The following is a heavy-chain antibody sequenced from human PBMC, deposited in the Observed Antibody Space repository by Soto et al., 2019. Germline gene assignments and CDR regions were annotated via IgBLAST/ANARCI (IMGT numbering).Heavy chain of an antibody. V-gene: IGHV1-2*02. CDR1: GYTFTGYH. Sequence: ASVMDSCKASGYTFTGYHMHWVRRAPGQGREGMGWRNPNSGVTIYAQKFQGSVIMNRDTTITTSYMELSRLTSEDTAVYYCARWRLLYYYYGIDAWGQGTPVTVSS. CDR3: ARWRLLYYYYGIDA. D-gene: IGHD3-3*01. CDR2: RNPNSGVT. J-gene: IGHJ6*02.